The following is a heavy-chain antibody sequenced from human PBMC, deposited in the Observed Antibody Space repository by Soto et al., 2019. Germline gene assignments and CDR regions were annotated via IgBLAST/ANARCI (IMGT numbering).Heavy chain of an antibody. D-gene: IGHD4-17*01. Sequence: GASVKVSCKASGGTFSSYAISWVRQAPGQGLEWMGGIIPIFGTANYAQKFQGRVTITADESTSTAYMELSSLRYEDTAVYYCARGLRVSDAFDIWGQGTMVTVSS. CDR3: ARGLRVSDAFDI. J-gene: IGHJ3*02. CDR1: GGTFSSYA. V-gene: IGHV1-69*13. CDR2: IIPIFGTA.